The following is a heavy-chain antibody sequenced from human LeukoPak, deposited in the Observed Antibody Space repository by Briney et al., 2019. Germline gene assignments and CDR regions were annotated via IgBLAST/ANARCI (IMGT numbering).Heavy chain of an antibody. V-gene: IGHV1-18*04. CDR3: ARDTGSEVVGATLNY. Sequence: ASVKVSCKASGYTFTGYYMHWVRQAPGQGLEWMGWISGYNGNTNYAQKLQGRVTMTTDTSTSTAYMELRSLRSDDTALYYCARDTGSEVVGATLNYWGQGTLVTVSP. CDR2: ISGYNGNT. D-gene: IGHD2-15*01. CDR1: GYTFTGYY. J-gene: IGHJ4*02.